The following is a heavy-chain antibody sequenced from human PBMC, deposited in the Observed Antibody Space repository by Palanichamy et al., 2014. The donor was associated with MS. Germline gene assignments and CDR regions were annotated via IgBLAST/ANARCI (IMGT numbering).Heavy chain of an antibody. J-gene: IGHJ4*02. V-gene: IGHV4-61*02. CDR1: GVSISSGGYY. Sequence: QVQLQESGPGLVKPSQTLSLTCTVSGVSISSGGYYWGWLRQSAGKGLEWIGRMYVSGTTHYNPSLKSRATVSLDTSKNQFSLKLTSVTAADTAVYYCAGDQLRGGHDFWGQGTLVTVSS. CDR3: AGDQLRGGHDF. CDR2: MYVSGTT. D-gene: IGHD4-23*01.